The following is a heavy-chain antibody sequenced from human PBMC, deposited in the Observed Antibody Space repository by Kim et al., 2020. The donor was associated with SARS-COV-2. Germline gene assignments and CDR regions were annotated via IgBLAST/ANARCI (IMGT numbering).Heavy chain of an antibody. V-gene: IGHV3-7*01. Sequence: YVDSVKGRLTMSRDNAKTSLYLQMSSLRTEDTAIYYCAALDTVQVPGGMWGQGTLVTVSS. CDR3: AALDTVQVPGGM. D-gene: IGHD3-10*01. J-gene: IGHJ4*02.